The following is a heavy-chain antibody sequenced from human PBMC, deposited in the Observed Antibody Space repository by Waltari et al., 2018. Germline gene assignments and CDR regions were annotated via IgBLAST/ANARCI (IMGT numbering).Heavy chain of an antibody. Sequence: QVQLQESGPGQVKPSETLSLPCTVPNGSIPSSFWNWIRQSPEKGLEWIGYIYYTGSTDYNPSLKSRVTISVDTAKNQFSLRLNSVTAADTGVYYCARGRIHYTSNWFDPWGQGTLVTVSS. CDR1: NGSIPSSF. CDR2: IYYTGST. J-gene: IGHJ5*02. V-gene: IGHV4-59*01. CDR3: ARGRIHYTSNWFDP. D-gene: IGHD3-10*01.